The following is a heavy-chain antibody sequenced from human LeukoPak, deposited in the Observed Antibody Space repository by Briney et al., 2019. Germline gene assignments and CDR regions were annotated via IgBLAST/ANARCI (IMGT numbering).Heavy chain of an antibody. CDR1: GGSISSYY. V-gene: IGHV4-59*01. J-gene: IGHJ5*02. D-gene: IGHD2/OR15-2a*01. CDR3: ARDLLGSGFDP. CDR2: IYYSGST. Sequence: SETLSLTCTVSGGSISSYYWSWIRQPPGRGLEWIGYIYYSGSTNYNPSLKSRVTISVDTSKNQFSLKLSSVTAADTAVYYCARDLLGSGFDPWGQGTLATVSS.